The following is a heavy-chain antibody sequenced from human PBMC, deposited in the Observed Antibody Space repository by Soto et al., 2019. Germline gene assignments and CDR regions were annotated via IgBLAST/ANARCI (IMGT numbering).Heavy chain of an antibody. Sequence: XSVKVSCKASGYTFTSYGISWVRQAPGQGLEWMGWISAYNGNTNYAQKLQGRVTMTTDTSTSTAYMELRSLRSDDTAVYYCARGLYYYDSSGSMFDPWGQGTLVTVSS. CDR1: GYTFTSYG. CDR3: ARGLYYYDSSGSMFDP. J-gene: IGHJ5*02. V-gene: IGHV1-18*04. D-gene: IGHD3-22*01. CDR2: ISAYNGNT.